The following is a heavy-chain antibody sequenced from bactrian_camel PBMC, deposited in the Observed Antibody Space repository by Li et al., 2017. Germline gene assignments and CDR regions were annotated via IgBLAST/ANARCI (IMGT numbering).Heavy chain of an antibody. CDR1: GFTFSSYY. Sequence: HVQLVESGGGSVQPGGSLRLSCGASGFTFSSYYMSWVRQTPGKGLEWVSSIYSDGTNTRYAGSVKGRFTISQDNTENKLYLQMNSLKPEDTAMYYCVADCVPFDPLIGYWGQGTQVTVS. V-gene: IGHV3-2*01. J-gene: IGHJ6*01. D-gene: IGHD7*01. CDR2: IYSDGTNT. CDR3: VADCVPFDPLIGY.